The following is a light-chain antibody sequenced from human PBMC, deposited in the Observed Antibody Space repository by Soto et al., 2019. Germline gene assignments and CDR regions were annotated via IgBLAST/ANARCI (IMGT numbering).Light chain of an antibody. CDR1: QSVLYSSNNNND. J-gene: IGKJ2*01. CDR3: QQYESSPPT. CDR2: WAS. Sequence: DIVMTHSPDSLAVSLGERATINCKSSQSVLYSSNNNNDLAWYQQRPGQPPKLLIYWASTRESGVPDRFSGSGSGTDFTLTITSLQAEDVAVYYCQQYESSPPTFGQGTKLEI. V-gene: IGKV4-1*01.